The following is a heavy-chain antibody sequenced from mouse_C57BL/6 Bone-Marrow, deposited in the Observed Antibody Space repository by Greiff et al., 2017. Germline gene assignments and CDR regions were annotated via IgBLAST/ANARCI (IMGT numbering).Heavy chain of an antibody. D-gene: IGHD1-1*01. CDR3: ARPLVYYYGSAYAMDY. CDR2: ISNGCGST. V-gene: IGHV5-12*01. CDR1: GFTFSDYY. J-gene: IGHJ4*01. Sequence: EVQGVESGGGLVQPGGSLKLSCAASGFTFSDYYMYWVRQTPEKRLEWVAYISNGCGSTYYPDTVKGRFTISRDNAKNTLYLQMSRLKSEDTAMYYCARPLVYYYGSAYAMDYWGQGTSVTVSS.